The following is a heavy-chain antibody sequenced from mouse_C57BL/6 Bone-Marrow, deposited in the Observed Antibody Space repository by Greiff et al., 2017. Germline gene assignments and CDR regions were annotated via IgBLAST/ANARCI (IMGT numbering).Heavy chain of an antibody. Sequence: QVHVKQSGAELAKPGASVKLSCKASGYTFTSYWMHWVKQRPGQGLEWIGYINPSSGYTKYNQKFKDKATLTADKSSSTAYMQLSSLTYEDSAVYYCARLRDGDYFDYWGQGTTLTVSS. V-gene: IGHV1-7*01. J-gene: IGHJ2*01. D-gene: IGHD3-3*01. CDR1: GYTFTSYW. CDR2: INPSSGYT. CDR3: ARLRDGDYFDY.